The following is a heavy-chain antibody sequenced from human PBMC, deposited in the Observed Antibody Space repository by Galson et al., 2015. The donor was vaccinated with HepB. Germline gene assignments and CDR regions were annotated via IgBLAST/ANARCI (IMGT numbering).Heavy chain of an antibody. D-gene: IGHD3-3*01. J-gene: IGHJ4*02. CDR1: GYTFTGYY. CDR3: ARGDEYYDFWSGYVIDY. Sequence: SVKASCKASGYTFTGYYMHWVRQAPGQGLEWMGWINPNSGGTNYAQKFQGRVTMTRDTSISTAYMELSRLRSDDTAVYYCARGDEYYDFWSGYVIDYWGQGTLVTVSS. CDR2: INPNSGGT. V-gene: IGHV1-2*02.